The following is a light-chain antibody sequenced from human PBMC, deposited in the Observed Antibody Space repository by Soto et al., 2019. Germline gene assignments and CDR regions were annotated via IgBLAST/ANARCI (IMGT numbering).Light chain of an antibody. Sequence: EIVLTQSPATLSLSLGETATLSCRTSQSVCSYLAWYQQKPGQAHRLLIYDASTRATGIPARFSGSGSGTDFTLTISSLEPEDFAVYYCQQRTNSPPVTFGGGTKVEIK. V-gene: IGKV3-11*01. CDR1: QSVCSY. CDR3: QQRTNSPPVT. J-gene: IGKJ4*01. CDR2: DAS.